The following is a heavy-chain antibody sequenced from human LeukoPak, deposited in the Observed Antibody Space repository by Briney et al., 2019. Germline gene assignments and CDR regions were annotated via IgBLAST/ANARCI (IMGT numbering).Heavy chain of an antibody. CDR2: IIPIFGTA. CDR3: ARALYGGNTVAFDY. D-gene: IGHD4-23*01. V-gene: IGHV1-69*05. Sequence: SVTVSCKASGGTFSSYAISWVRQAPGQGLEWMGGIIPIFGTANYAQKFQGRVTITTDESTSTAYMELSSLRSEDTAVYYCARALYGGNTVAFDYWGQGTLVTVSS. CDR1: GGTFSSYA. J-gene: IGHJ4*02.